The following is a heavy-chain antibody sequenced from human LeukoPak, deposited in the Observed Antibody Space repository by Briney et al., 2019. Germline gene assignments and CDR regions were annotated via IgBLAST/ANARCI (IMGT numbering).Heavy chain of an antibody. J-gene: IGHJ6*03. V-gene: IGHV1-69*13. Sequence: SVKVSCKASGGTFSSYAISWVRQAPGQGLEWMGGIIPIFGTANYAQKFQGRVTITADESTSTAYMELSSLRSEDTAVYYCARMLYDWGSYRSSYYMDVWGKGTTVTVSS. CDR2: IIPIFGTA. D-gene: IGHD3-16*02. CDR3: ARMLYDWGSYRSSYYMDV. CDR1: GGTFSSYA.